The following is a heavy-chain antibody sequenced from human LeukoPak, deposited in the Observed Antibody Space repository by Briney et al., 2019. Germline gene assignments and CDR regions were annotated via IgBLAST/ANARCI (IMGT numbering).Heavy chain of an antibody. V-gene: IGHV1-18*01. D-gene: IGHD5-12*01. J-gene: IGHJ4*02. CDR2: IRAYNGNT. CDR1: GYTLTRYG. Sequence: ASEKVSYTASGYTLTRYGISWVRQAPGHGPEGMGWIRAYNGNTKYAQTLQGRVTMTTDTSTSTAYMELRILRSDNTAVYYCTSTGYSGHDPLHYWGRGTLVTVSS. CDR3: TSTGYSGHDPLHY.